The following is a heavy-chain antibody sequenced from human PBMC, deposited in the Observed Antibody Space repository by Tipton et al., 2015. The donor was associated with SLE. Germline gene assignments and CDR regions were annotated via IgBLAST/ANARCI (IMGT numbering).Heavy chain of an antibody. CDR1: GFTFSSYA. D-gene: IGHD1-26*01. Sequence: GSLRLSCAASGFTFSSYAMSWVRQAPGKGLEWVSVIYSGGSSTYYADSVKGRFTISRDNSKNTLYLQMNSLRAEDTAVYYCAKVGPMGGYYFDYWGQGTLVTVSS. CDR3: AKVGPMGGYYFDY. CDR2: IYSGGSST. J-gene: IGHJ4*02. V-gene: IGHV3-23*03.